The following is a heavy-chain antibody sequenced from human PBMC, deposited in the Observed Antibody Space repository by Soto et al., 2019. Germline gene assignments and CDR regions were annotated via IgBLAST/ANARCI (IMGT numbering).Heavy chain of an antibody. CDR2: INHSGST. J-gene: IGHJ4*02. V-gene: IGHV4-34*01. CDR1: GGSFSGYY. CDR3: ARGRLGYCSGGSCYSRDYFDY. D-gene: IGHD2-15*01. Sequence: QVQLQQWGAGLLKPSETLSLTCAVYGGSFSGYYWSWFRQPPGKGLEWIGEINHSGSTNYNPSLKSRVTISVDTSKNQFSLKLSSVTAADTAVYYCARGRLGYCSGGSCYSRDYFDYWGQGTLVTVSS.